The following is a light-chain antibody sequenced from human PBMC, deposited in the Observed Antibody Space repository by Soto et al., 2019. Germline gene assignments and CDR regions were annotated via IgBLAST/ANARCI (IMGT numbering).Light chain of an antibody. V-gene: IGLV2-14*01. J-gene: IGLJ1*01. CDR3: SSYTSDSSYV. CDR1: SSDVGLYDY. Sequence: QSALTQPASVSGSPGRSITISCTGTSSDVGLYDYVSWYQQHPGKAPQLMIYAVSNRPSGVSNRFSASKSGNTASLFISGLQAEDEADYYCSSYTSDSSYVFGSGTKVT. CDR2: AVS.